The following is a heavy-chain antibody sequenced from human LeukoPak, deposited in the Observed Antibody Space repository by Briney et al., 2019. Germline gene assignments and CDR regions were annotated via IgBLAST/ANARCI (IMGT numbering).Heavy chain of an antibody. CDR2: ISSSGSTI. Sequence: GGSLRLSCAASGFTFSDYYMSWIRQAPGKGLEWVSYISSSGSTIYYVDSVKGRFTISRDNAKNSLYLQMNSLRAEDTAVYYCARGLGYSYGPPRYHYYYYMDVWGKGTTVTVSS. CDR3: ARGLGYSYGPPRYHYYYYMDV. J-gene: IGHJ6*03. V-gene: IGHV3-11*04. D-gene: IGHD5-18*01. CDR1: GFTFSDYY.